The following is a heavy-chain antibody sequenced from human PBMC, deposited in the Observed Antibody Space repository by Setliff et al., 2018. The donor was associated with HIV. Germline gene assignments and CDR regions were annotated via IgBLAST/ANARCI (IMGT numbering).Heavy chain of an antibody. Sequence: ASVKVSCKISGYTLTEVSMHWVRQAPGKGLEWMRYFDPQDGKTIYAQKFQGRVTMTKDTSTGTAYMELSSLRSDDTAVYYCATDRTQTGIGLVRGRLTDPAKYPLDYWGQGTLVTVSS. D-gene: IGHD3-10*01. CDR3: ATDRTQTGIGLVRGRLTDPAKYPLDY. CDR2: FDPQDGKT. V-gene: IGHV1-24*01. J-gene: IGHJ4*02. CDR1: GYTLTEVS.